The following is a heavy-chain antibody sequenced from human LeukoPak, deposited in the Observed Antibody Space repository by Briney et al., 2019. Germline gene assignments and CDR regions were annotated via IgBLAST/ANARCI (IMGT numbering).Heavy chain of an antibody. CDR3: ARQQTNYYGSGVDY. J-gene: IGHJ4*02. Sequence: PSETLSLTCTVSGGSISSYYWSWIRQPPGKGLEWIGEINHSGSTNYDPSLKSRVTISVDTSKNQFSLKLSSVTAADTAVYYCARQQTNYYGSGVDYWGQGTLVTVSS. D-gene: IGHD3-10*01. CDR2: INHSGST. V-gene: IGHV4-34*01. CDR1: GGSISSYY.